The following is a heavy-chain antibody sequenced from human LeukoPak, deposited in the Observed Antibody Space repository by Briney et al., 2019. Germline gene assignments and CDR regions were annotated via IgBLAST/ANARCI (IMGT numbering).Heavy chain of an antibody. CDR2: IWHDGSSK. Sequence: GGSLRLSCAASGFIFSTYGVHWVRQAPGKGLEWVAVIWHDGSSKYYADSVKGRFLLSRDNSLNTVYLQMNSLRAEDTAVYYCARDSDYGDGFDYWGQGTLVTVSS. V-gene: IGHV3-33*01. CDR1: GFIFSTYG. D-gene: IGHD4-17*01. CDR3: ARDSDYGDGFDY. J-gene: IGHJ4*02.